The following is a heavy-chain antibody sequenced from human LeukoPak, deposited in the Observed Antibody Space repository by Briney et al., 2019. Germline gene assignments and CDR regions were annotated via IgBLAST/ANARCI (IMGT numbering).Heavy chain of an antibody. J-gene: IGHJ4*02. CDR1: GYTFTGYY. CDR2: INPNSGGT. Sequence: GASVKVSCKASGYTFTGYYMHWVRQAPGQGLEWMGRINPNSGGTNYAQKFQGRVAMTRDTSISTAYMELSSLRSEDTAVYYCAIFTTYYYDRLTDYWGQGTLVTVSS. D-gene: IGHD3-22*01. CDR3: AIFTTYYYDRLTDY. V-gene: IGHV1-2*06.